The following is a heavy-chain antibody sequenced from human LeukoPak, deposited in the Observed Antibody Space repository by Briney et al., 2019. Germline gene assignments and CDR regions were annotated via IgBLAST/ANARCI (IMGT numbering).Heavy chain of an antibody. V-gene: IGHV3-48*04. CDR1: GFTFSSYA. D-gene: IGHD2-21*01. Sequence: GGSLRLSCAASGFTFSSYAMSWVRQAPGKGLEGVSYISNGGATIYYADSVKGRFTISRDNAKSSLFLQMSSLRAEDTAVYYCARHIPFDCWGQGTLVTVSS. J-gene: IGHJ4*02. CDR2: ISNGGATI. CDR3: ARHIPFDC.